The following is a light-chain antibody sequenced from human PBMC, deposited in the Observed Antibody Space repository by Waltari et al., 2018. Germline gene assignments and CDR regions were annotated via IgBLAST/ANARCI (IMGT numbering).Light chain of an antibody. V-gene: IGLV1-51*01. Sequence: QSVLTQPPSISAAPGQRVTISCSGSSSNIGSEPVSLYLQLPGTAPKVLIFDDNKRPSGVQDRIAAAKSGTSATLDITGLQTGDEAVYYCGGWDSSLRAGVFGGGTKVTV. CDR1: SSNIGSEP. J-gene: IGLJ3*02. CDR2: DDN. CDR3: GGWDSSLRAGV.